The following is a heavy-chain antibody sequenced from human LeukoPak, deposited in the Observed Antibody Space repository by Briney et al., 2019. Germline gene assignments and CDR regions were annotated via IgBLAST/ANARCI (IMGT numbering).Heavy chain of an antibody. CDR3: ARVEAHSGWYCLFDY. Sequence: SSETLSLTCTVSGGSISSYYWSWIRQPPGKGLEWIGYIYYSGSTNYNPSLKSRVTISVDTSKNQFSLKLSSVTAADTAVYYCARVEAHSGWYCLFDYWGQGTLVTVSS. V-gene: IGHV4-59*01. J-gene: IGHJ4*02. CDR1: GGSISSYY. D-gene: IGHD6-19*01. CDR2: IYYSGST.